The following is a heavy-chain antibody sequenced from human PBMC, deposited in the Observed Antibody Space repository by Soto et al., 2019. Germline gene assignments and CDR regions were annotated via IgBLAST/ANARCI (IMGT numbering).Heavy chain of an antibody. CDR2: ISGSGGTT. CDR1: GFTFSSNA. V-gene: IGHV3-23*01. J-gene: IGHJ4*02. Sequence: EVQLLEPGGGLVQPAGSLRISCIGSGFTFSSNAMSWTRQAPGKGLEWVSAISGSGGTTSYADSVTGRFAVSRDNSKNAPYLHMIGLRAAGPAVYYCAKQRAGFGSGRDTYYFDYWGQGTLVTVSS. CDR3: AKQRAGFGSGRDTYYFDY. D-gene: IGHD3-10*01.